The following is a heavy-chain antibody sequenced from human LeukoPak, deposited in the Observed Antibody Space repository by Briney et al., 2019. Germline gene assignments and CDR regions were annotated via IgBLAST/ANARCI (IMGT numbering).Heavy chain of an antibody. J-gene: IGHJ4*02. CDR3: ASHKTIVGANTPGPLFDY. CDR2: INPNSGDT. CDR1: GYTFTGYY. Sequence: ASLKVSCKASGYTFTGYYMHWVRQAPGQGLEWMGWINPNSGDTIYAQNYEGRITISRDAFISTASVEVSRLRSDDTAVYYCASHKTIVGANTPGPLFDYWGQGTLVTVSS. D-gene: IGHD1-26*01. V-gene: IGHV1-2*02.